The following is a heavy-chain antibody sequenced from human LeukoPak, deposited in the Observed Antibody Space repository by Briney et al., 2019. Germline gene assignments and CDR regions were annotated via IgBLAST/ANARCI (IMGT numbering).Heavy chain of an antibody. D-gene: IGHD5-12*01. Sequence: SETLSLTCTVSGGSISSSTYYWGWIRQPPGKGLEWIGSIYYSGSTYYNPSLKSRVTISVDTSKNQFSLKLSSVTAADTAVYYCARDHGYSGYGFDYWGQGTLVTVSS. V-gene: IGHV4-39*07. CDR3: ARDHGYSGYGFDY. CDR1: GGSISSSTYY. J-gene: IGHJ4*02. CDR2: IYYSGST.